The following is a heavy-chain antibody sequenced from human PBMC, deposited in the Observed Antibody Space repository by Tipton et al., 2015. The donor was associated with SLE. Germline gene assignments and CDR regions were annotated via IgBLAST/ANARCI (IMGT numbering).Heavy chain of an antibody. CDR2: ISGFGSYI. CDR3: AREEAGVYNWFDS. CDR1: GFTFSDYS. J-gene: IGHJ5*01. Sequence: SLRLSCAAPGFTFSDYSINWVRQAPGKGLEWVSSISGFGSYIYYADSVKGRFTISRDNAKNSVYLQMNSLRAEDTAVYYCAREEAGVYNWFDSWGQGTLVTVSS. V-gene: IGHV3-21*03.